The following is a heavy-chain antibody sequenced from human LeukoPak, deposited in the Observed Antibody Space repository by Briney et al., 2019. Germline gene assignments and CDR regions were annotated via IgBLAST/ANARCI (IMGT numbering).Heavy chain of an antibody. Sequence: GGSLRLSCAASGFTVRSNYMSWVRQAPGKGLEWVSSISSSSSYIYYADSVKGRSTISRDNAKNSLYLQMNSLRAEDTAVYYCAREESSGNDYWGQGTLVTVSS. V-gene: IGHV3-21*01. CDR2: ISSSSSYI. D-gene: IGHD6-19*01. CDR1: GFTVRSNY. J-gene: IGHJ4*02. CDR3: AREESSGNDY.